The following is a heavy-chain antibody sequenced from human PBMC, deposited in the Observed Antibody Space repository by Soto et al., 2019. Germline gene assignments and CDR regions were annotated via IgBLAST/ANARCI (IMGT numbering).Heavy chain of an antibody. CDR3: AKDMARPTPHYYYGMDV. CDR2: ISWNSGSI. Sequence: DVQLVESGGGLVQPGRSLRLSCAASGFTFDDYAMHWVRQAPGKGLEWVSGISWNSGSIGYADSVKGRFTISRDNAKNSLYLQMNSLRAEDTALYYCAKDMARPTPHYYYGMDVWGQGTTVTVSS. D-gene: IGHD2-15*01. V-gene: IGHV3-9*01. J-gene: IGHJ6*02. CDR1: GFTFDDYA.